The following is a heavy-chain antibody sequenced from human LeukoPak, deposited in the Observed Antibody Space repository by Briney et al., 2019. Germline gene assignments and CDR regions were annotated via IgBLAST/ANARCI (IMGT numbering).Heavy chain of an antibody. CDR2: INHSGST. CDR3: ARDGLPAAYDAFDI. V-gene: IGHV4-34*01. Sequence: PSETLSLTCAVYGGSFSGYYWSWIRQPPGKGLEWIGEINHSGSTNYNPSLKSRVTISVDTSKNQFSLKLSSVTAADTAVYYCARDGLPAAYDAFDIWGQGTMVTVSS. CDR1: GGSFSGYY. D-gene: IGHD2-2*01. J-gene: IGHJ3*02.